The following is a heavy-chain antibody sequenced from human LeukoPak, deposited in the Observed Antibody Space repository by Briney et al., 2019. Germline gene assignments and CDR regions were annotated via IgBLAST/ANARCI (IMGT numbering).Heavy chain of an antibody. CDR2: ISYDGSNK. D-gene: IGHD1-26*01. J-gene: IGHJ3*02. CDR1: GFTFSSYG. Sequence: AGGSLRLSCAASGFTFSSYGMHWVRQAPGKGLEWVAVISYDGSNKYCADSVKGRFTISRDNSKNTLYLQMNSLRAEDTAVYYCGGSGSYFKGGAFDIWGQGTMVTVSS. V-gene: IGHV3-30*03. CDR3: GGSGSYFKGGAFDI.